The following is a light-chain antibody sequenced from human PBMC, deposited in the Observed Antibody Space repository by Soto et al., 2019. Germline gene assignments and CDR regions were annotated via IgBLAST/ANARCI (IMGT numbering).Light chain of an antibody. CDR2: GAS. CDR1: QSVSSN. J-gene: IGKJ2*01. V-gene: IGKV3-15*01. Sequence: EIVMTQSPATLSVSPGERATLSCRASQSVSSNLAWYQQKPGQAPRLLIYGASTRATGIPARFNGSGSGTEFTLTVSSLQSGDFAVYYWQQYNNLPPFTLGPGTKLEIK. CDR3: QQYNNLPPFT.